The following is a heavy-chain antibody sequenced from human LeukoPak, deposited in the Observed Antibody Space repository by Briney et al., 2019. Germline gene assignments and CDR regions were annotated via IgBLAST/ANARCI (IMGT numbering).Heavy chain of an antibody. V-gene: IGHV1-2*04. D-gene: IGHD3-22*01. CDR1: GYTFTGYY. Sequence: ASVKVSCKASGYTFTGYYMHWVRQAPGQGLEWMGWINPNSGGTNYAQKFQGWVTMTRDTSISTAYMELSRLRSDDTAVYYCARYPSYYDSSIYYFDYWGQGTLVTVSS. CDR2: INPNSGGT. J-gene: IGHJ4*02. CDR3: ARYPSYYDSSIYYFDY.